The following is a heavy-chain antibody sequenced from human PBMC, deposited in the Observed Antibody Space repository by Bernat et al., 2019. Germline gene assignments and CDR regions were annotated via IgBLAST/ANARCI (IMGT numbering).Heavy chain of an antibody. V-gene: IGHV1-69*08. Sequence: QVQLVQSGAEVKKPVSSVKVSCKASGGTFSSYTISWVRQAPGQGLEWMGRIIPILGIANYAQKFQGRVTITADKSTSTAYIELSSLRSEDTAVYYCAREAEAVTGTGNLDYWGQGTLVTVSS. D-gene: IGHD6-19*01. CDR3: AREAEAVTGTGNLDY. J-gene: IGHJ4*02. CDR2: IIPILGIA. CDR1: GGTFSSYT.